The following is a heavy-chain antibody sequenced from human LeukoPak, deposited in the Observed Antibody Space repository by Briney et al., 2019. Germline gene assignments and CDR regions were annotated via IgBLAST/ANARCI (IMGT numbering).Heavy chain of an antibody. CDR3: ARSQAVAGTVDY. CDR2: IYSGGRT. J-gene: IGHJ4*02. D-gene: IGHD6-19*01. V-gene: IGHV3-53*01. Sequence: GGSLRLSCAASGFTVSSNYMCWVRQAPGKGLEWVSVIYSGGRTDYADSVKGRFTISRDNSKNTLNLQMNSLRADDTAVYYCARSQAVAGTVDYWGQGTLVTVSS. CDR1: GFTVSSNY.